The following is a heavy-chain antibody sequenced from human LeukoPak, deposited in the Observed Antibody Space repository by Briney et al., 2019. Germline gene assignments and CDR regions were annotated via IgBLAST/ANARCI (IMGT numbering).Heavy chain of an antibody. J-gene: IGHJ4*02. CDR3: ARDRGTAMVSRSEGTYFDY. V-gene: IGHV3-48*03. CDR2: ISSSGSTI. D-gene: IGHD5-18*01. Sequence: PGGSLRLSCAASGFTFSSYEMNWVRQAPGKGLEWVSYISSSGSTIYYADSVKGRFTFSRDNAKNSLYLQMNSLRAEDTAVYYCARDRGTAMVSRSEGTYFDYWGQGTLVTVSS. CDR1: GFTFSSYE.